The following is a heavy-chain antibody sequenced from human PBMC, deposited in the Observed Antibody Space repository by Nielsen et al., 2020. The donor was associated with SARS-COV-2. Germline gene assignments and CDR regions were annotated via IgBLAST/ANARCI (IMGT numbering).Heavy chain of an antibody. Sequence: GSLKISCAASGFTFSSYGMHWVRQAPGKGLEWVAVIWYDGSNKYYADSVKGRFTISRDNSKNTLYLQMNSLRAEDTAVYYCAREGGIAVAGIDYWGQGTLVTVSS. V-gene: IGHV3-33*01. CDR1: GFTFSSYG. J-gene: IGHJ4*02. D-gene: IGHD6-19*01. CDR3: AREGGIAVAGIDY. CDR2: IWYDGSNK.